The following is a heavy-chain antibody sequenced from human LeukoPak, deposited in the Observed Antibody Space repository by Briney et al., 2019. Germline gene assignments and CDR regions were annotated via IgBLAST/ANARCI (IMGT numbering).Heavy chain of an antibody. V-gene: IGHV1-2*02. CDR2: INPNSGGT. Sequence: ASVKVSCKASGYTFTGYYMHWVRQAPGQGLEWMGWINPNSGGTNYAQKFQGRVTMTRDTSISTAYMELSRLRSDDTAVYYCARVPVYDFWSGYPAPPDYWGQGTLVTVCS. J-gene: IGHJ4*02. CDR3: ARVPVYDFWSGYPAPPDY. D-gene: IGHD3-3*01. CDR1: GYTFTGYY.